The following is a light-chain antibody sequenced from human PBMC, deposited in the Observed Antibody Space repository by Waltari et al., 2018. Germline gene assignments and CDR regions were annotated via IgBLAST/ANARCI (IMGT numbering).Light chain of an antibody. V-gene: IGLV3-9*01. CDR1: NIGTKT. Sequence: SYELTQPLSVSVALGQTASISCVGNNIGTKTVHWYQQKPGQAPVLVIHGDYNRPSGIPERFSGSNSGNTATLTISGAQAGDEADYFCQVWDSSTDVVFGGGTKLTVL. CDR3: QVWDSSTDVV. J-gene: IGLJ2*01. CDR2: GDY.